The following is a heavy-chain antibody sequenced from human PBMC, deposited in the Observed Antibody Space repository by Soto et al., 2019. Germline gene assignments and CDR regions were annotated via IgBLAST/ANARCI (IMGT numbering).Heavy chain of an antibody. Sequence: SQTLSLTCAISGDSVSSNSAAWNWIRQSPSRGLEWLGRTYYRSKWYNDYAVSVKSRITINPDTSKNQFSLQLNSVTPEDTAVHYCARGSAYYDILTGYYKGPYFDYWGQGTLVTVSS. J-gene: IGHJ4*02. CDR2: TYYRSKWYN. CDR1: GDSVSSNSAA. CDR3: ARGSAYYDILTGYYKGPYFDY. V-gene: IGHV6-1*01. D-gene: IGHD3-9*01.